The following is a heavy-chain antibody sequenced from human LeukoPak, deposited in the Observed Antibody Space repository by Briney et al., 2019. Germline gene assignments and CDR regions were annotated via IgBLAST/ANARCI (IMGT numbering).Heavy chain of an antibody. CDR2: IYYSGST. V-gene: IGHV4-30-4*01. Sequence: PSRTLSLTCTVSGGSISSGDYYWSWFRQPPGKGLEWIGYIYYSGSTYYNPSLKSRVTISVDTSKNQFSLKLSSVTAADTAVYYCARDNWNYGSSMDVWGQGTTVTVSS. D-gene: IGHD1-7*01. CDR3: ARDNWNYGSSMDV. J-gene: IGHJ6*02. CDR1: GGSISSGDYY.